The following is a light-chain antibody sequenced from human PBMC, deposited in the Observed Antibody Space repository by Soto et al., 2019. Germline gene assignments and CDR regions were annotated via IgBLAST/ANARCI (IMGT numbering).Light chain of an antibody. CDR1: RRDVGGYYY. V-gene: IGLV2-14*01. J-gene: IGLJ1*01. Sequence: QSVLTQPASVSGSPGQSITISCTGTRRDVGGYYYVSWYQQYPGKSPKLLIYEVTHRPSGVSNRFSGSKSGNTASLTISGLQAEDEADYYCSSYTISNTLPFVFGTGTKLTVL. CDR2: EVT. CDR3: SSYTISNTLPFV.